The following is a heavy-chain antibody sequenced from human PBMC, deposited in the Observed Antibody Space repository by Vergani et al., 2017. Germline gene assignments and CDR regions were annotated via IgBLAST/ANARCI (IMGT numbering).Heavy chain of an antibody. CDR2: IYYSGST. D-gene: IGHD6-19*01. J-gene: IGHJ5*02. V-gene: IGHV4-39*01. CDR1: GASIRSSNYY. Sequence: QLQLQESCPGLVKPSATLSLTCSVSGASIRSSNYYWGWIRQPPGKGLGWIGSIYYSGSTYYNPSLKSRVTIYVDTSKNQFSLKLCAVTAADTDVYFCARHSTVEWLVKLGWIDPWGQGILVTVSS. CDR3: ARHSTVEWLVKLGWIDP.